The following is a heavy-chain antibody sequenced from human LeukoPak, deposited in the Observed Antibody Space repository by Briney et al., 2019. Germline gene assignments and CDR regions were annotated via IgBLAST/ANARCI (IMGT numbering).Heavy chain of an antibody. Sequence: GGSLRLSCAASGFTFNTYTIHWVRQAPGKGLEWVSYITIRSNTIHYADSVKGRFTISRDNAKNSLYLQMNSLRAEDTAVYYCASLYYDPDAFDIWGQGTLVTVSS. CDR3: ASLYYDPDAFDI. CDR1: GFTFNTYT. CDR2: ITIRSNTI. J-gene: IGHJ3*02. D-gene: IGHD3-22*01. V-gene: IGHV3-48*01.